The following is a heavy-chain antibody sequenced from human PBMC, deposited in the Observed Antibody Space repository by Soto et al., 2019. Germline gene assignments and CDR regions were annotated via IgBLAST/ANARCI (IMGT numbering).Heavy chain of an antibody. Sequence: SETLSLTCAVYGGSFSGYYWSWIRQPPGKGLEWIGEINHSGSTNYNPSLKSRVTISVDTSKNQFSLKLSSVTAADTAVYYCARAIMVRGINKNWYFDLWGRGTLVT. D-gene: IGHD3-10*01. V-gene: IGHV4-34*01. CDR1: GGSFSGYY. CDR3: ARAIMVRGINKNWYFDL. CDR2: INHSGST. J-gene: IGHJ2*01.